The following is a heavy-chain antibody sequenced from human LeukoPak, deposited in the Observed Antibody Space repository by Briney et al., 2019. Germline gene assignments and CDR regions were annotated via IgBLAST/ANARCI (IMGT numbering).Heavy chain of an antibody. J-gene: IGHJ4*02. V-gene: IGHV4-4*02. CDR1: GDSINSLDL. CDR3: AGLVGRYSSGLYYYYFDY. CDR2: MYLSGTT. D-gene: IGHD3-22*01. Sequence: SGTLSLTCTVSGDSINSLDLWSWVRQPPGKGLEWIGGMYLSGTTHSNPSVKSRVTISIDKSKNQFFLNLSSVTAADTAVYYCAGLVGRYSSGLYYYYFDYWGQGTLVTVSS.